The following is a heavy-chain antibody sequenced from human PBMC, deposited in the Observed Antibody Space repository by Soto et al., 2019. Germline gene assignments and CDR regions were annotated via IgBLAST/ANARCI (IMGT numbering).Heavy chain of an antibody. CDR1: GFTFSSYG. CDR2: ISYDGSNK. J-gene: IGHJ4*02. CDR3: AKDQEAYYYDSSGSYDY. Sequence: GGSLRLSCAASGFTFSSYGMHWVRQAPGKGLEWVAVISYDGSNKCYADSVKGRFTISRDNSKNTLYLQMNSLRAEDTALYYCAKDQEAYYYDSSGSYDYWGQGTLVTVSS. V-gene: IGHV3-30*18. D-gene: IGHD3-22*01.